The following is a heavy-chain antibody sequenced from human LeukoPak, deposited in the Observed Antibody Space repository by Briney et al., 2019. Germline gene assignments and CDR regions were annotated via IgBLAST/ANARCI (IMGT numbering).Heavy chain of an antibody. CDR2: INHSGST. J-gene: IGHJ4*02. CDR3: ARAPIDIVVVPAAMGFDY. Sequence: SETLSLTCAVYGGSFSGYYWSWIRQPPGKGLEWIGEINHSGSTYYNPSLKSRVTISVDTSKNQFSLKLSSVTAADTAVYYCARAPIDIVVVPAAMGFDYWGQGTLVTVSS. D-gene: IGHD2-2*01. CDR1: GGSFSGYY. V-gene: IGHV4-34*01.